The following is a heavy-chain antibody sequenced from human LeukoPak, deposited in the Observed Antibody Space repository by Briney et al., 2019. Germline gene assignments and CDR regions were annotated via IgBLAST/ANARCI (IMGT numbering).Heavy chain of an antibody. CDR2: MNPNSGNT. Sequence: ASVKVSCKASVYTFTSYDINWVRPATGQGLGWVGRMNPNSGNTGYAQKFQGRVTMTRNTSISTAYIELSSLRSEDTAVYDCAIDRYSGYDWPRVDAFDIWGQGTMVSVSS. V-gene: IGHV1-8*01. CDR1: VYTFTSYD. J-gene: IGHJ3*02. D-gene: IGHD5-12*01. CDR3: AIDRYSGYDWPRVDAFDI.